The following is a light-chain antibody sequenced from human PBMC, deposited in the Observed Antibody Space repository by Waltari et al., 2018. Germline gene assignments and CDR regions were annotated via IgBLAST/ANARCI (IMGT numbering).Light chain of an antibody. CDR1: QYITKRY. Sequence: VLTQSPGTLSLSPGEGATLSCRASQYITKRYFAWYQQKPGQAPMLLIYGASSRAAGIPDRFSGSGSGTDFTLTISRLEPEDSAVYFCQQYGSSVMYTFGQGTKLEIK. CDR2: GAS. J-gene: IGKJ2*01. V-gene: IGKV3-20*01. CDR3: QQYGSSVMYT.